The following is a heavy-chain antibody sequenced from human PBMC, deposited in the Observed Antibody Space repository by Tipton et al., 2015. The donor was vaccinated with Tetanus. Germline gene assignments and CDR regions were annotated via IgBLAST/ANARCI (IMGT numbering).Heavy chain of an antibody. CDR1: GGSISPYY. D-gene: IGHD3-9*01. Sequence: TLSLTCTVSGGSISPYYWSWIRQPPGKGLEWIGYIYYSGSTNYNPSLESRVTISVDTSKNQFSLKLRSVTAADTAVYYCARHAGAGATIWGTDYWGQGTLVTVSS. CDR3: ARHAGAGATIWGTDY. CDR2: IYYSGST. J-gene: IGHJ4*02. V-gene: IGHV4-59*01.